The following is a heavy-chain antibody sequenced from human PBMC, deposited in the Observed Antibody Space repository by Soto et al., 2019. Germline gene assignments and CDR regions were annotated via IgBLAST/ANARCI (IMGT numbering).Heavy chain of an antibody. Sequence: PGGSLRLSCAASGFTFSNAWMSWVRQAPGKGLEWVGRIKSKTDGGTTDYAAPVKGRFTISRDDSKNTLYLQMNSLKTEDTAVYYCTSEYYYDSSGHHGRLDYWGQGTLVTVSS. CDR1: GFTFSNAW. J-gene: IGHJ4*02. V-gene: IGHV3-15*01. CDR2: IKSKTDGGTT. D-gene: IGHD3-22*01. CDR3: TSEYYYDSSGHHGRLDY.